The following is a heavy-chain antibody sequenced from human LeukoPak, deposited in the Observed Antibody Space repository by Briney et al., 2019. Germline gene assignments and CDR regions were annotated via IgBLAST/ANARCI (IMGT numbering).Heavy chain of an antibody. J-gene: IGHJ4*02. Sequence: ASVNVSCKASGYTFTGYYMHWVRQAPGQGLEWMGWINPNSGGTNYAQKFQGRVTMTRDTSISTAYMELSRLRSDDTAVYYCATVDYSSNYAWDYWGQGTLVTVSS. CDR3: ATVDYSSNYAWDY. CDR1: GYTFTGYY. D-gene: IGHD4-11*01. V-gene: IGHV1-2*02. CDR2: INPNSGGT.